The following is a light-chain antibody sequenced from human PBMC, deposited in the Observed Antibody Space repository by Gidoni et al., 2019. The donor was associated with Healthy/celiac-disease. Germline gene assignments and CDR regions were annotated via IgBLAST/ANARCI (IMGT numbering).Light chain of an antibody. Sequence: QSVLTQPPSVSAAPGQKVTISCSGGNSNIDINYVSWYQQVPGAAPKLLIYDDTQRPAGISGRFSGSRSGTSATLGISGLQTGDEAIYYCGTWDSRLSLMVFGGGTKLTVL. CDR2: DDT. CDR1: NSNIDINY. CDR3: GTWDSRLSLMV. V-gene: IGLV1-51*01. J-gene: IGLJ2*01.